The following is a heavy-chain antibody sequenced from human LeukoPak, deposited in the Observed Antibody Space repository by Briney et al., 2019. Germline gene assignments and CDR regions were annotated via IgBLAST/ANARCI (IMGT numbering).Heavy chain of an antibody. Sequence: SETLSLTCTVSGGSISSSRYYWGWIRQPPGKGLEWIGSIYYSGSTYYNPSLKSRVTISVDTSKNQFSLKLSSVTAADTAVYYCARLADWVRFDPWGQGTLVTVSS. CDR3: ARLADWVRFDP. V-gene: IGHV4-39*01. CDR2: IYYSGST. CDR1: GGSISSSRYY. D-gene: IGHD1-1*01. J-gene: IGHJ5*02.